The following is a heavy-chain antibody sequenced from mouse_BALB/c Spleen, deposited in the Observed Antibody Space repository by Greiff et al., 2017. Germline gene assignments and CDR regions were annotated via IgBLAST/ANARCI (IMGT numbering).Heavy chain of an antibody. V-gene: IGHV1-87*01. CDR3: ARGEFITTVVARYAMDY. J-gene: IGHJ4*01. Sequence: VQLQESGAELARPGASVKLSCKASGYTFTSYWMQWVKQRPGQGLEWIGAIYPGDGDTRYTQKFKGKATLTADKSSSTAYMQLSSLASEDSAVYYCARGEFITTVVARYAMDYWGQGTSVTVSS. CDR1: GYTFTSYW. CDR2: IYPGDGDT. D-gene: IGHD1-1*01.